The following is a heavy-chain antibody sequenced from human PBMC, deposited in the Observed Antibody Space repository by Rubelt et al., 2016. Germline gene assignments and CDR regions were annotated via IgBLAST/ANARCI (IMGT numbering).Heavy chain of an antibody. V-gene: IGHV3-23*01. CDR2: ITGGSGTT. Sequence: QVPGKGLEWVSTITGGSGTTYYADSVKGRFTISRDSSKNTLYLQMNSLRAEDTAMYYCARLSGDGGNYIDSWGLGTLVTVSS. CDR3: ARLSGDGGNYIDS. D-gene: IGHD2-21*02. J-gene: IGHJ4*02.